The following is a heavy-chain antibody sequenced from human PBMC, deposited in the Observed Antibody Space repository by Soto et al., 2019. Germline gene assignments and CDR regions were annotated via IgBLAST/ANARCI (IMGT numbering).Heavy chain of an antibody. J-gene: IGHJ4*02. D-gene: IGHD1-7*01. CDR2: INAGNGNT. Sequence: QVQLVQSGAGVKKPGASVKVSCKASGYTFTSYAMHWVRQAPGQRLEWMGWINAGNGNTKYSQKFQGRVTITRDTSASTAYMELSSLRSEDTAVYYCARRTLAGGGYYFDYWGQGTLVTVSS. CDR1: GYTFTSYA. V-gene: IGHV1-3*01. CDR3: ARRTLAGGGYYFDY.